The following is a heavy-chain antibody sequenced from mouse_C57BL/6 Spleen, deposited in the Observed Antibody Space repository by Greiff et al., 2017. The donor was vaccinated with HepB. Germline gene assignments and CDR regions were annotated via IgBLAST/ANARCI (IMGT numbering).Heavy chain of an antibody. CDR3: AREGTNLFDY. J-gene: IGHJ2*01. CDR2: ISYDGSN. CDR1: GYSITSGYY. V-gene: IGHV3-6*01. Sequence: EVQLVESGPGLVKPSQSLSLTCSVTGYSITSGYYWNWIRQFPGNKLEWMGYISYDGSNNYNPSLKNRISITRDTSKNQFFLKLNSVTTEDTATYYCAREGTNLFDYWGQGTTLTVSS.